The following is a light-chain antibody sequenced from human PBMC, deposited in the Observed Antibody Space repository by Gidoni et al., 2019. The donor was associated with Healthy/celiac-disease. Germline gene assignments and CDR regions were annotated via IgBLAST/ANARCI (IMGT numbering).Light chain of an antibody. V-gene: IGKV3-11*01. J-gene: IGKJ4*01. CDR3: QQRSNWPLSLT. Sequence: EIVLTQSPATLSLSPGERATLSCRASQSVSSDLAWYQQKTGQAPRLLIYDASNRATGIPARFSGSGSATDFTLTISSLEPEDFAVYYCQQRSNWPLSLTFGGGTKVEIK. CDR2: DAS. CDR1: QSVSSD.